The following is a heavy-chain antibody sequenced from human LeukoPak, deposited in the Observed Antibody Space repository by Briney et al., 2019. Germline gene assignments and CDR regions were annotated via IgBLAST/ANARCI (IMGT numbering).Heavy chain of an antibody. CDR2: IYYTGRT. V-gene: IGHV4-59*08. Sequence: PSETLSLTCIVSGGSISNYYWSWIRQPPGKGLEWIGYIYYTGRTNYNCNPSLKSRVTISVDTSKNQFSLKLSSVTAADTAVYYCARHVNDYVWGSYRDTDNWFDPWGQGTLVTVSS. D-gene: IGHD3-16*02. CDR1: GGSISNYY. J-gene: IGHJ5*02. CDR3: ARHVNDYVWGSYRDTDNWFDP.